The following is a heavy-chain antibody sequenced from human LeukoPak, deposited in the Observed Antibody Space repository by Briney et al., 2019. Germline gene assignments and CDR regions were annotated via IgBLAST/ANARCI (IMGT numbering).Heavy chain of an antibody. J-gene: IGHJ4*02. Sequence: ASVKVSCKASGGTFSSYAISWVRQAPGQGLEWMGRIIPILGIANYAQKFQGRVTITADKSTSTAYMELSSLRSEDTAVYYCARENQYYYDSSGYYPRGYWGQGTLVTVSS. V-gene: IGHV1-69*04. CDR2: IIPILGIA. CDR1: GGTFSSYA. CDR3: ARENQYYYDSSGYYPRGY. D-gene: IGHD3-22*01.